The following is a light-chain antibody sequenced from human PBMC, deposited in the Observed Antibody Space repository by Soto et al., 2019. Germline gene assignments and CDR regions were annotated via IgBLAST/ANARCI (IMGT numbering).Light chain of an antibody. Sequence: QSALTQPASVSGSPGQSITVSCTGTGSDVGAYNLVSWYQQHPGKAPTLIIYESTKRPSGISHRFSGSKSDNTASLTISGLRAEDEAHYHCCSYAGSSTYVFGTGTKVTVL. CDR3: CSYAGSSTYV. V-gene: IGLV2-23*01. CDR2: EST. J-gene: IGLJ1*01. CDR1: GSDVGAYNL.